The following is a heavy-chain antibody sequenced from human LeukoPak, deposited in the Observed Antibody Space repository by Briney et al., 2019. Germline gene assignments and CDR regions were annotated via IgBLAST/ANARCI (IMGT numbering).Heavy chain of an antibody. CDR3: AKDWISYSSSSGFDY. CDR2: ISGSGGST. Sequence: SGGSLRLSCAASGFTFSSYAMSWVRQAPGKGLEWVSTISGSGGSTYYADSVKGRFTISRDNSKSTLYLQMNSLRAEDTAVYYCAKDWISYSSSSGFDYWGQGTLVTVSS. D-gene: IGHD6-6*01. V-gene: IGHV3-23*01. CDR1: GFTFSSYA. J-gene: IGHJ4*02.